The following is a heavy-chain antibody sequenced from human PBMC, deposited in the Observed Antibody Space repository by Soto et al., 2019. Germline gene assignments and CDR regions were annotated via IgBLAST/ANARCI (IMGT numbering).Heavy chain of an antibody. CDR1: GYTFTSYD. V-gene: IGHV1-8*01. CDR2: TNPNRGNT. Sequence: QVQLVQSGAEVKKPGASVKVSCKASGYTFTSYDINWVRQATGQGLEWMGWTNPNRGNTGYAQKIQGIGNMTRITSISKSYMELSSLRSEDTAVYYCERSDCWSGYYSEDYYYYYMDVCGKGTTVTVSS. CDR3: ERSDCWSGYYSEDYYYYYMDV. J-gene: IGHJ6*03. D-gene: IGHD3-3*01.